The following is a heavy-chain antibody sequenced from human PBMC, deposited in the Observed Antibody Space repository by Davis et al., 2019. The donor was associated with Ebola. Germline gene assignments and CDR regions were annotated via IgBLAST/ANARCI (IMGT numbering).Heavy chain of an antibody. D-gene: IGHD1-14*01. Sequence: PGGSLRLSCAASGFTFSYYGMHWVRQAPGKGLEWVAVIWYDGTTKYYGDSVKGRFTISRDNSRNTLYLQMNSPRDEDTAVYYCATEDRTGNFDYWGQGTLVIVSS. CDR3: ATEDRTGNFDY. CDR1: GFTFSYYG. V-gene: IGHV3-33*01. CDR2: IWYDGTTK. J-gene: IGHJ4*02.